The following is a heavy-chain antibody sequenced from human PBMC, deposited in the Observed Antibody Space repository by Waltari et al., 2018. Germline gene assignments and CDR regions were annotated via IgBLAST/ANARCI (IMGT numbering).Heavy chain of an antibody. D-gene: IGHD3-22*01. CDR3: ARDAFDYYDSSGYRYFQH. CDR1: GGSISSGGYY. Sequence: QVQLQESGPGLVKPSQTLSLTCTVSGGSISSGGYYWSWIRQHPGKGLELIGYIYYSGSTYYNPSLKSRVTISVDTSKNQFSLKLSSVTAADTAVYYCARDAFDYYDSSGYRYFQHWGQGTLVTVSS. V-gene: IGHV4-31*03. CDR2: IYYSGST. J-gene: IGHJ1*01.